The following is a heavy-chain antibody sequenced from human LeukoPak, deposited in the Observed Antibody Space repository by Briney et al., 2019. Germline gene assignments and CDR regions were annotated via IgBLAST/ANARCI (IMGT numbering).Heavy chain of an antibody. CDR1: GFTFSSYG. V-gene: IGHV3-30*02. D-gene: IGHD5-12*01. CDR3: ARTSGYDPTNFDY. CDR2: IRYDGSNK. Sequence: GGSLRLSCAASGFTFSSYGMHWVRQAPGKGLEWVAFIRYDGSNKYYADSVKGRFTISRDNSKNTLYLQMNSLGAEDTAVYYCARTSGYDPTNFDYWGQGTLVTVSS. J-gene: IGHJ4*02.